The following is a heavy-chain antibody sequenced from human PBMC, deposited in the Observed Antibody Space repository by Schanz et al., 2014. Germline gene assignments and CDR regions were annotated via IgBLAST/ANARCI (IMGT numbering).Heavy chain of an antibody. CDR3: AKSY. CDR2: ISYHGSER. Sequence: QLVESGGGLVKPGGSLRLSCATSGFNLRRYSMNWVRQAPGRGLEWVAVISYHGSERYYADSVKGRFTISRDNSKNTLYLQMNSLRTEDTAVYFCAKSYWGQGTLVTVSS. J-gene: IGHJ4*02. V-gene: IGHV3-30*18. CDR1: GFNLRRYS.